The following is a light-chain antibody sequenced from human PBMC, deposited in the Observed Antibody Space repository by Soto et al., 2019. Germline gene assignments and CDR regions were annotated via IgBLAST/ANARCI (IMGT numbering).Light chain of an antibody. V-gene: IGKV3-11*01. Sequence: MSQSPATLSVSPGDRATVPCRASQSVSSNKLAWYQQKPGQAPRLLIYDASNRATGIPARFSGSGPGTDFTLTISSLEPEDFAVYYCQQRSNWPPLTFGQGTKVDI. CDR3: QQRSNWPPLT. CDR1: QSVSSN. CDR2: DAS. J-gene: IGKJ1*01.